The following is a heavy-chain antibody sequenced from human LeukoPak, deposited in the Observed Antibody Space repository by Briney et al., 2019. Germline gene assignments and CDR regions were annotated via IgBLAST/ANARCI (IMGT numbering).Heavy chain of an antibody. J-gene: IGHJ4*02. CDR2: VYDSGST. CDR3: ARGSGSYHSRLDS. V-gene: IGHV4-59*08. CDR1: GASSSDYY. Sequence: PSETLSLTCTVSGASSSDYYWSWIRQPPGKGLEWIAYVYDSGSTNYNFSLKSRVTISADTSKNQYSLKLSSVTAADTAVYYCARGSGSYHSRLDSWGQGTLVTVSS. D-gene: IGHD1-26*01.